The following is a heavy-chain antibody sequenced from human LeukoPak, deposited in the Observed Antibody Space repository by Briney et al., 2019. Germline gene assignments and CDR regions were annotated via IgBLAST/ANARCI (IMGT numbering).Heavy chain of an antibody. CDR1: GGTLSSYA. CDR3: ASGTGYSSSWNFDY. V-gene: IGHV1-69*05. D-gene: IGHD6-13*01. CDR2: IIPIFGTA. Sequence: SVKVSCKASGGTLSSYAISWVRQAPGQGLEWMGGIIPIFGTANYAQKFQGRVTITTDESTSTAYMELSSLRSEDTAVYYCASGTGYSSSWNFDYWGQGTLVTVSS. J-gene: IGHJ4*02.